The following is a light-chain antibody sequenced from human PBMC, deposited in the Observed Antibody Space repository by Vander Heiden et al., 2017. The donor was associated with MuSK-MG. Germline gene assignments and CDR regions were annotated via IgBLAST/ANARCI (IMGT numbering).Light chain of an antibody. V-gene: IGLV3-1*01. CDR2: QHN. J-gene: IGLJ1*01. CDR3: QAWDRNNLDG. Sequence: SYELTQPPSVSVSPGQTASITCSGHKLGDKYASWYQQKPGQSPVLVLYQHNKRPSGIPERFSGSNSWNTATLTISGTQAMDEAYYYCQAWDRNNLDGFGSGTKVTVL. CDR1: KLGDKY.